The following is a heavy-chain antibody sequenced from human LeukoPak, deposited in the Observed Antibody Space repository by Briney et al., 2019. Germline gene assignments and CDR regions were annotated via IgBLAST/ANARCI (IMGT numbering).Heavy chain of an antibody. CDR1: GASINRRSYY. CDR2: IFYSGSA. CDR3: VRLGYSNFWFDP. D-gene: IGHD4-11*01. Sequence: SETLSLTCTVSGASINRRSYYWGWIRQPPGKGLEWIGSIFYSGSAYYNPSLKSRVTMSVDTSKSQISLKLISLTAADTAIYYCVRLGYSNFWFDPWGQGILVTVSS. V-gene: IGHV4-39*01. J-gene: IGHJ5*02.